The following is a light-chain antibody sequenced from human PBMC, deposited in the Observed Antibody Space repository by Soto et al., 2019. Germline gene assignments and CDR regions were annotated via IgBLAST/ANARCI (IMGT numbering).Light chain of an antibody. CDR1: QSVGSN. J-gene: IGKJ4*01. CDR3: HQYLKWPLT. CDR2: DAS. Sequence: EIALTQSPATLSVSPGERATLSCRASQSVGSNFAWYQQQPGQAPRLLIYDASTRVTGVPARFSGSGFGTEFSLTISSLQSQDFAVYYCHQYLKWPLTFGGGTKVDIK. V-gene: IGKV3-15*01.